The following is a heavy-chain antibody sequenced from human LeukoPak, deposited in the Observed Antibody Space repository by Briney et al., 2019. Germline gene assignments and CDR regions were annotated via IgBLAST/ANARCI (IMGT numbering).Heavy chain of an antibody. Sequence: GSLSLSCAASGFPFSSYEMNWVRQAPGKGLEWVSYISSSGSTIYYADSVKGRFTISRDNAKNSLYLQMNSLRAEDTAVYYCCGSGSYYNVWTNWFDPWGQGTLVTVSS. D-gene: IGHD3-10*01. CDR2: ISSSGSTI. CDR3: CGSGSYYNVWTNWFDP. CDR1: GFPFSSYE. J-gene: IGHJ5*02. V-gene: IGHV3-48*03.